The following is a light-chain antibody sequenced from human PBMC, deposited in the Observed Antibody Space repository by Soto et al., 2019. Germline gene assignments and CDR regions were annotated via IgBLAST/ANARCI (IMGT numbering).Light chain of an antibody. V-gene: IGLV2-8*01. CDR3: CSYAGTKYYV. J-gene: IGLJ1*01. Sequence: QSVLTQPPSASGSLGQSVTISCTGTSSDIGRYEFVSWYQHHPGKAPKLIISEVTERPSGVPDRFSGSKSGNTAPLTVSGLQADDEADYFCCSYAGTKYYVFGTGTKVTVL. CDR2: EVT. CDR1: SSDIGRYEF.